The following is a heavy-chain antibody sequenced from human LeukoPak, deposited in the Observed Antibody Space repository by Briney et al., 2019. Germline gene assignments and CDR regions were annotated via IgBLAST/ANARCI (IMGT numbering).Heavy chain of an antibody. V-gene: IGHV4-39*07. J-gene: IGHJ4*02. CDR2: IYYSGST. Sequence: PSETLSLTCTVSGGSISSSSYYWGWIRQPPGKGLEWIGSIYYSGSTYYNPSLKSRVTISVDTSKNQFSLKLSSVTAADTAVYYCARERRFGELGPAPVEYFDYWGQGTLVTVSS. D-gene: IGHD3-10*01. CDR3: ARERRFGELGPAPVEYFDY. CDR1: GGSISSSSYY.